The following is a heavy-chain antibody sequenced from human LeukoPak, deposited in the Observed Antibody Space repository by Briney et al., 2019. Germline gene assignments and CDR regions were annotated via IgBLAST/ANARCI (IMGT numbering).Heavy chain of an antibody. D-gene: IGHD4-23*01. CDR2: VSQSGGA. CDR1: GASFSGYH. V-gene: IGHV4-34*01. J-gene: IGHJ3*02. Sequence: SETLSLTCAVPGASFSGYHCSWIRQTPGKGLEWIGEVSQSGGASYNPSLKSRVTISVETSKNHVSLKLSSVTAADTAMYYCAGSYGGNAVGPFDIWGQGTMVTVSS. CDR3: AGSYGGNAVGPFDI.